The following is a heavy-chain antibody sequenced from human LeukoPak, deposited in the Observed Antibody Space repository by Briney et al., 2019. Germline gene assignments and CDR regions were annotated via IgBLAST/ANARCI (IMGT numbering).Heavy chain of an antibody. V-gene: IGHV3-23*01. J-gene: IGHJ6*03. CDR2: ISGSGGGT. D-gene: IGHD3-16*01. Sequence: GGSLRLSCAASGFTFTSYAMSWVRQAPGKGLEWVSSISGSGGGTFYADSVKGRFTISRDNSKNTLYLQMNSLGVEDTAVYYCAKAPRFGDHATEYYYYYMHVWGKGTTVTVSS. CDR3: AKAPRFGDHATEYYYYYMHV. CDR1: GFTFTSYA.